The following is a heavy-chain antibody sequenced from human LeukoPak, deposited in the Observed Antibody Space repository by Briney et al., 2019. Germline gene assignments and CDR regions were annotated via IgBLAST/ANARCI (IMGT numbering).Heavy chain of an antibody. V-gene: IGHV3-66*01. D-gene: IGHD3-10*01. CDR1: GFTFSSYW. CDR2: IYSGGTT. Sequence: GGSLRLSCAASGFTFSSYWMSWVRQAPGKGLEWVSVIYSGGTTYYADSVKGRFTISRDNSKDTLYLQMNSLIAEDTAVYYCARTLWFGDFYYFDYWGQGTLVTVSS. CDR3: ARTLWFGDFYYFDY. J-gene: IGHJ4*02.